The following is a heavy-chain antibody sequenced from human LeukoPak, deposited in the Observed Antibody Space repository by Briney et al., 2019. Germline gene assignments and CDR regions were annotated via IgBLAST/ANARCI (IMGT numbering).Heavy chain of an antibody. J-gene: IGHJ4*02. CDR1: GFIFSTTN. D-gene: IGHD6-13*01. V-gene: IGHV3-21*01. CDR2: ISGSSGYI. Sequence: GGSLRLSCTASGFIFSTTNMNWVRHAPGKGLEWVSFISGSSGYIFYADSVKGRFTISRDNAKNSLFLQMNSLRADDTAVYYCARVGTAAAEDYWGQGTLVTVSS. CDR3: ARVGTAAAEDY.